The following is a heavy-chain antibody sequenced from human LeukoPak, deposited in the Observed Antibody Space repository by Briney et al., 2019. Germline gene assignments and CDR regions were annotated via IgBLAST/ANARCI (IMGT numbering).Heavy chain of an antibody. CDR3: ARDSPYGSENWFDP. D-gene: IGHD3-10*01. Sequence: PSETLSLTCTVSGGSISSGDYYWSWTRQPPGKGLEWIGYIYYSGSTYYNPSLKSRVTISVDTSKNQFSLKLSSVTAADTAVYYCARDSPYGSENWFDPWGQGTLVTVSS. CDR2: IYYSGST. J-gene: IGHJ5*02. CDR1: GGSISSGDYY. V-gene: IGHV4-30-4*01.